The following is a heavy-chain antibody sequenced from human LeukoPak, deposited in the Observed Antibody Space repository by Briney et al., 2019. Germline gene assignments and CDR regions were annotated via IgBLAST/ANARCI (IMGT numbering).Heavy chain of an antibody. J-gene: IGHJ4*02. CDR1: GFTFSSYW. Sequence: PGGSLRLSCAAPGFTFSSYWMSWVRQAPGKGLEWVANINQDGSAKDYGGSVEGRFTISRDNAKNSLYLQMNSLTAEDTAVYFCASAPNENYFDFWGQGTLVTVSS. V-gene: IGHV3-7*01. CDR2: INQDGSAK. CDR3: ASAPNENYFDF.